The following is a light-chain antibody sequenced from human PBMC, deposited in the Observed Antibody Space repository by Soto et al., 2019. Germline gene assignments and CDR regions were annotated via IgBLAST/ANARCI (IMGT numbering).Light chain of an antibody. Sequence: EIAMAQSPATLSVSPGERATLSCRASQSVSSNLAWYQQKPGQAPRLLIYGASTRATGIPARFSGSGSGTEFILTISSLQSEDFAVYYCQQYNNWPPITFGQGTRLEIK. CDR2: GAS. V-gene: IGKV3-15*01. J-gene: IGKJ5*01. CDR3: QQYNNWPPIT. CDR1: QSVSSN.